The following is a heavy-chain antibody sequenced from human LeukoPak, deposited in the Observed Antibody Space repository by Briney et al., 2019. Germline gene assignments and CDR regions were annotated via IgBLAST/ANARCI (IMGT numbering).Heavy chain of an antibody. V-gene: IGHV1-24*01. CDR3: ATSPRYCSSTSCRDSVYYYYGMDV. CDR2: FDPEDGET. CDR1: GYTLTELS. D-gene: IGHD2-2*01. Sequence: GASVKVSCKVSGYTLTELSMHWVRQAPGKGLEWMGGFDPEDGETIYAQKFQGRVTMTEDTSTDTAYMELSSLGSEDTAVYYCATSPRYCSSTSCRDSVYYYYGMDVWGQGTTVTVSS. J-gene: IGHJ6*02.